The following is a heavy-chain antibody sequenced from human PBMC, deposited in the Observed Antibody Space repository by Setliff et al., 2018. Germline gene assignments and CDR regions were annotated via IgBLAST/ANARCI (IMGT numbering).Heavy chain of an antibody. J-gene: IGHJ4*02. CDR1: GGTFSSYG. CDR3: ARVSRTIVGARGFDY. V-gene: IGHV1-69*13. CDR2: IIPIFGTA. D-gene: IGHD1-26*01. Sequence: ASVKVSCKASGGTFSSYGISWVRQAPGQGPEWMGGIIPIFGTANYAQKFQGRVTITADESTSTAYMELSSLRSEDTAVYYCARVSRTIVGARGFDYWGQGTLVTVSS.